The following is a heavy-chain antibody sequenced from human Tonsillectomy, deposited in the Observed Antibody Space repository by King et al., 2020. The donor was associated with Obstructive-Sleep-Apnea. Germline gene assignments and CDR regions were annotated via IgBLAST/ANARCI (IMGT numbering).Heavy chain of an antibody. J-gene: IGHJ4*02. Sequence: VQLVESGGGLVQPGGSLKLSCAASGFTFDDSHMPWVRQAPGKGREWVGHIVSRSDNYATGYAGSGNGRFSISRDHTKSTAYLQMNSLTTEDTAVYYCSRQTDSCHDYWGQGTRVTVSS. CDR3: SRQTDSCHDY. D-gene: IGHD2-2*01. V-gene: IGHV3-73*01. CDR1: GFTFDDSH. CDR2: IVSRSDNYAT.